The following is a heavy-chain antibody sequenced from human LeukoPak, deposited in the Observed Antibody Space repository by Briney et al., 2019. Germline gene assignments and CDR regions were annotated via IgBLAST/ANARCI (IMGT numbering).Heavy chain of an antibody. CDR3: AREDRIAAAGSFDY. CDR2: IYHSGST. V-gene: IGHV4-30-2*01. Sequence: SETLSLTCTVSGGSISSGGYYWSWIRQPPGKGLEWIGYIYHSGSTYYNPSLKSRVTISVDRSKNQFSLKLSSVTAADTAVYYCAREDRIAAAGSFDYWGQGTLVTVSS. D-gene: IGHD6-13*01. CDR1: GGSISSGGYY. J-gene: IGHJ4*02.